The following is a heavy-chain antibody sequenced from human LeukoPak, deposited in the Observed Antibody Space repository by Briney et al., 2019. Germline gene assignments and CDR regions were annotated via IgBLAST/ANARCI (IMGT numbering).Heavy chain of an antibody. V-gene: IGHV3-74*01. J-gene: IGHJ4*02. D-gene: IGHD6-6*01. Sequence: GGSLRLSCAGSGFTLSSYWMHWVRQGPGKGLVWVSRIYSEGSSTSYADSVKGRFTISRDNAKNTLYLQMNSLRAEDTAVYYCARRDSSSSWDYWGQGTLVTVSS. CDR3: ARRDSSSSWDY. CDR2: IYSEGSST. CDR1: GFTLSSYW.